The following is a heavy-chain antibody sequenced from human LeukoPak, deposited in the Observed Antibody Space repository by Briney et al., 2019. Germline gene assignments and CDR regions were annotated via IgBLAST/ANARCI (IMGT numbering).Heavy chain of an antibody. Sequence: GGSLRLSCAASGFTFSSYSMNWVRQAPGKGLEWVSSISTSSSYIYYADSVKGRFTISRDNAKNSLYLQMNSLRAEDTAVYYCARDRQTANDAFDIWGQGTMVTVSS. J-gene: IGHJ3*02. CDR3: ARDRQTANDAFDI. CDR1: GFTFSSYS. V-gene: IGHV3-21*01. CDR2: ISTSSSYI.